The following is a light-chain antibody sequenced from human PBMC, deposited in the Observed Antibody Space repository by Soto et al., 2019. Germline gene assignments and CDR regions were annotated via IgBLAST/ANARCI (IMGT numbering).Light chain of an antibody. V-gene: IGKV1-39*01. J-gene: IGKJ4*01. CDR2: GAS. CDR1: QSITTY. Sequence: DIQMTQSPSSLSASVGDRVTITCRSSQSITTYLNWYQQKPGTAPRLLIYGASSLQSGVPSTFSGSGSGTDFALTITSLQPEDFATYYCQQSYSSPRTFCGGTKVEIK. CDR3: QQSYSSPRT.